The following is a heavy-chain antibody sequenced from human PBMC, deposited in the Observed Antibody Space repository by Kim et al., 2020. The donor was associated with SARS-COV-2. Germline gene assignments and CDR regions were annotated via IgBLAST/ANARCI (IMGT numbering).Heavy chain of an antibody. V-gene: IGHV3-23*01. Sequence: GGSLRLSCAASGFSFSSYAMSWVRQAPGKGLEWVSGISGSGGSTYDADSVKGRFTISRDNSKSTLNLQMTTLTADDTAVYYCARGPTPLGGMDVWGQGTTVTVSS. D-gene: IGHD4-4*01. CDR2: ISGSGGST. CDR1: GFSFSSYA. J-gene: IGHJ6*02. CDR3: ARGPTPLGGMDV.